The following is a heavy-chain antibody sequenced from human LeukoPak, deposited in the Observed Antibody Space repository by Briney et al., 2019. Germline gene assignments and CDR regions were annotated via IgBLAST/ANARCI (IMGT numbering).Heavy chain of an antibody. CDR2: ISAYNGNT. CDR1: GYTFTSYG. Sequence: ASVKVSCKASGYTFTSYGISWVRQAPGQGLEWMGWISAYNGNTNYAQKLQGRVTMTTDTSTSTAYMELRSLRSDDTAVYYCARRTSYSGYDLGPYYYYGMDVWGQGTTVTVSS. D-gene: IGHD5-12*01. CDR3: ARRTSYSGYDLGPYYYYGMDV. V-gene: IGHV1-18*01. J-gene: IGHJ6*02.